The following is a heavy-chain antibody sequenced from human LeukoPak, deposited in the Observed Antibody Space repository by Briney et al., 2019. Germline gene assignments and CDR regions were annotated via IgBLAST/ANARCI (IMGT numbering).Heavy chain of an antibody. D-gene: IGHD6-19*01. CDR3: ARALSVTGTPL. V-gene: IGHV3-48*01. J-gene: IGHJ4*02. CDR2: ISSSSNTM. Sequence: GGSLRLSCAASGFTFSTYSMTWVRQAPGKGLEWVSYISSSSNTMYYADSVKGRFTISRDNAKNSLYLQMNSLRAEDTAVYYCARALSVTGTPLWGQGTLVTVSS. CDR1: GFTFSTYS.